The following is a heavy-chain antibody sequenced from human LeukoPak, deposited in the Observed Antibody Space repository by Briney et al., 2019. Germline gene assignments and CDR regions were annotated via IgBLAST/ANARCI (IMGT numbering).Heavy chain of an antibody. CDR1: GFTFSNYA. V-gene: IGHV3-23*01. J-gene: IGHJ4*02. Sequence: GGSLRLSCAASGFTFSNYALSWVRQVPGKGLEWVSAISGNGGSTYYADSVKGRFTISRDNSKNTLYLQMNSLRAEDTAVYCCAKLPMIVVVPYYFDYWGQGTLVTVSS. D-gene: IGHD3-22*01. CDR3: AKLPMIVVVPYYFDY. CDR2: ISGNGGST.